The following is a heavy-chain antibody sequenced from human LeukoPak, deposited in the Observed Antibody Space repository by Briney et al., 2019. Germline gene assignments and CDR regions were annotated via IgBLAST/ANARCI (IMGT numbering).Heavy chain of an antibody. V-gene: IGHV4-39*01. CDR2: IYYGGST. CDR3: ARSERDGYNYWLDY. J-gene: IGHJ4*02. D-gene: IGHD5-24*01. Sequence: SETLSLTCIASGGSISRGSYYWGWIRQPPGKGLEWIGSIYYGGSTFYNPSLRSRITISLDTSKNQFSLKLSSVTAADTAVYYCARSERDGYNYWLDYWGQGTLVTVSS. CDR1: GGSISRGSYY.